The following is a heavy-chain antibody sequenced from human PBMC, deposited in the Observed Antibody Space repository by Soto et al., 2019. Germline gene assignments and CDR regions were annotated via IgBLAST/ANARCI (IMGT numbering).Heavy chain of an antibody. J-gene: IGHJ5*02. Sequence: SETLSLTCAVYGGSFSCYYWSWIRQPPGKGLEWIGEINHSGSTNYNPSLKSRVTISVDTSKNQFSLKLSSVTAADTAVYYCARSSSILGANTQGGSLRWFDPWGQGTLVTVSS. V-gene: IGHV4-34*01. CDR3: ARSSSILGANTQGGSLRWFDP. CDR2: INHSGST. D-gene: IGHD2-15*01. CDR1: GGSFSCYY.